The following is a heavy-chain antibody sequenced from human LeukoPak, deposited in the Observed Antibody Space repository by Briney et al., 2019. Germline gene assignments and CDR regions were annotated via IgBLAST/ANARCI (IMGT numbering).Heavy chain of an antibody. J-gene: IGHJ3*02. CDR3: ARDGQTDDAFDI. Sequence: PSETLSLTCTVSGGSISSYYWSWIRRPPGKGLEWIGYIYYSGSTNYNPSLKSRVTISVDTSKNQFSLKPSSVAAADTAVYYCARDGQTDDAFDIWGQGTMVTVSS. V-gene: IGHV4-59*01. CDR2: IYYSGST. CDR1: GGSISSYY.